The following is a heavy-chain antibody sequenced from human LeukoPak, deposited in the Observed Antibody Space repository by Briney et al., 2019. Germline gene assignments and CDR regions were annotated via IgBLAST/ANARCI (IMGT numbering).Heavy chain of an antibody. CDR1: GGSISSYY. V-gene: IGHV4-59*12. Sequence: SETLSLTCTVSGGSISSYYWSWIRQPPGKGLEWIGYIYYSGSTNYNPSLKSRVTISVDTSKNQFSLKLSSVTAADTAVYYCARTYDIFSWFDPWGQGTRVTVSS. CDR3: ARTYDIFSWFDP. J-gene: IGHJ5*02. D-gene: IGHD3-9*01. CDR2: IYYSGST.